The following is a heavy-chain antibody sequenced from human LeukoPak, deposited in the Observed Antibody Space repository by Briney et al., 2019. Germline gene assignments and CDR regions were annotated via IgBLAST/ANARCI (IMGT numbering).Heavy chain of an antibody. V-gene: IGHV4-30-4*08. CDR1: GGSISSGDYY. Sequence: PSQTLSLTCTVSGGSISSGDYYWSWIRQPPGKGLEWIGYIYYSGSTYYNPSLKSRVTISVDTSKNQFSLKLSSVTAADTAVYYCARDLQGRDWFDPWGQGTLVTVSS. J-gene: IGHJ5*02. CDR2: IYYSGST. CDR3: ARDLQGRDWFDP.